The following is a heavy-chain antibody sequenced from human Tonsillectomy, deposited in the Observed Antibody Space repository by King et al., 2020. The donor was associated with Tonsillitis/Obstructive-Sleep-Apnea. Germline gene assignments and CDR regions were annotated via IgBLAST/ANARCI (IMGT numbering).Heavy chain of an antibody. V-gene: IGHV4-59*01. CDR3: ARGYSSSWGGWFDP. D-gene: IGHD6-13*01. J-gene: IGHJ5*02. CDR2: IYYSGST. CDR1: GGSISSYY. Sequence: VQLQESGPGLVKPSETLSLTCTVSGGSISSYYWSWIRQPPGKGLEWIGYIYYSGSTNYNPSLKSRVTISVDTSKNQFSLKLSSVTAADTAVYYCARGYSSSWGGWFDPWGQGTLVTVSS.